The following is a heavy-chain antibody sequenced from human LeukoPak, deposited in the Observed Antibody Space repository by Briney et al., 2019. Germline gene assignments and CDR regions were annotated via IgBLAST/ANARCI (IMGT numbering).Heavy chain of an antibody. CDR2: IWYDGSNK. CDR3: ARDKGLVPAAAIYYYYYGMDV. Sequence: PGGSLRLSCATSGFTFSSYGMHWVRQAPGKGLEWVAVIWYDGSNKYYADSVKGRFTISRDNSKNTLYLQMNSLRAEDTAVYYCARDKGLVPAAAIYYYYYGMDVWGQGTTVTVSS. D-gene: IGHD2-2*01. J-gene: IGHJ6*02. CDR1: GFTFSSYG. V-gene: IGHV3-33*01.